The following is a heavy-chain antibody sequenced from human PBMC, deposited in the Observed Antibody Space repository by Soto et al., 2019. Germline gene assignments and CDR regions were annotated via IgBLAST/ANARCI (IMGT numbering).Heavy chain of an antibody. Sequence: PGGSLRLSCAASGFTFGDYEMSWVRQAPGKGLEWVGFIRSKAYGGTTEYAASVKGRFTISRDDSKSIAYLQMNSLKTEDTAVYYCTRDDTYDFWSGYYSDYYYYGMDVWGQGTTVTVSS. J-gene: IGHJ6*02. CDR3: TRDDTYDFWSGYYSDYYYYGMDV. D-gene: IGHD3-3*01. CDR2: IRSKAYGGTT. CDR1: GFTFGDYE. V-gene: IGHV3-49*04.